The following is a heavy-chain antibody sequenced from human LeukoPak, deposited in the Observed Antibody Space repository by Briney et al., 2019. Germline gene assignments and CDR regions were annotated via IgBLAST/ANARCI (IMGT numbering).Heavy chain of an antibody. J-gene: IGHJ4*02. V-gene: IGHV1-2*02. CDR2: INPNSGGT. CDR3: ARPALGFIAAADPYYFDY. D-gene: IGHD6-13*01. CDR1: GYTFTGYY. Sequence: ASVKVSCKASGYTFTGYYMHWVRQAPGQGLEWMGWINPNSGGTNYAQKFQGRVTMTRDTSISTAYMELSRLRSDDTAVYYCARPALGFIAAADPYYFDYWGQGTLVTVSS.